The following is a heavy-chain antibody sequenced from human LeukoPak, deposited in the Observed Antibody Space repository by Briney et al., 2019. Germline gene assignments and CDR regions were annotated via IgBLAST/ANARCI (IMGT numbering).Heavy chain of an antibody. CDR3: ARGSIAVAGGIDY. V-gene: IGHV4-39*07. CDR2: IYYSGST. CDR1: GGSLSSSTY. J-gene: IGHJ4*02. D-gene: IGHD6-19*01. Sequence: PSETLSLTCTVSGGSLSSSTYWGWIRQPPGKGLEWIGNIYYSGSTYYNPSLRSRVTISVDTSKNQFSLKLSSVTAADTAVYYCARGSIAVAGGIDYWGQGTLVTVSS.